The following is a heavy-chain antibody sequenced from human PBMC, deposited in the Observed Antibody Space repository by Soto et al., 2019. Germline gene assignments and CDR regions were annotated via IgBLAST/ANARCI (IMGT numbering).Heavy chain of an antibody. CDR2: ISPYNGET. CDR3: ARDPHEFWSSFFFDP. D-gene: IGHD3-3*01. CDR1: GYPFGTYG. Sequence: QVQLVQSGAEVKKPGASVKVSCKASGYPFGTYGINWVRRAPGQRLEWMGWISPYNGETKSAQNFRDRVTMSTDTSTNTAYMELKSLRSDDTAVYYCARDPHEFWSSFFFDPWGQGTLVTVSS. J-gene: IGHJ5*02. V-gene: IGHV1-18*01.